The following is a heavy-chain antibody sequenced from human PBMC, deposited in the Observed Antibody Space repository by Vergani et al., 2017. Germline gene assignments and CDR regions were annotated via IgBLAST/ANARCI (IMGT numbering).Heavy chain of an antibody. CDR1: GFTFSSYW. CDR2: IKQDGSEK. Sequence: EVQLVESGGGLVQPGGSLRLSCAASGFTFSSYWMSWVRQAPGKGLEWVANIKQDGSEKYYVDSVKGRFTISRDNAKNSLYLQMNSLRAEDTAVYYCARGREGSWYRGYFDYWGQGTLVTVSS. J-gene: IGHJ4*02. CDR3: ARGREGSWYRGYFDY. V-gene: IGHV3-7*01. D-gene: IGHD6-13*01.